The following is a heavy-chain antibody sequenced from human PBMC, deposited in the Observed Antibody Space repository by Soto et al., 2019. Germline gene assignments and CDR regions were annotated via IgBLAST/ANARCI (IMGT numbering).Heavy chain of an antibody. V-gene: IGHV3-30*18. Sequence: GGSLRLSCAASGFTFSSFGMEWVRQAPGKGLGWVAVISYVVSNKYYADSVKGRFTISRDNSKNTLYLRMNRLRAEEPAVYYCAKDPMDWGQGTLVTVS. CDR2: ISYVVSNK. J-gene: IGHJ4*02. CDR1: GFTFSSFG. CDR3: AKDPMD.